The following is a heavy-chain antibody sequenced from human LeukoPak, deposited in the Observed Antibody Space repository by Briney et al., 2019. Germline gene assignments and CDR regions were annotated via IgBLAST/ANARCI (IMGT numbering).Heavy chain of an antibody. CDR1: GGSISSSSYY. D-gene: IGHD3-22*01. Sequence: SETLSLTCTVSGGSISSSSYYWGWIRQPPGKGLEWIGSIYYSGSIYDNPSLKSRVTISVDTSKNQFSLKLSSVTAADTAVYYCATFAGGNYYDSSGWGQGTLVTVSS. CDR3: ATFAGGNYYDSSG. J-gene: IGHJ4*02. CDR2: IYYSGSI. V-gene: IGHV4-39*01.